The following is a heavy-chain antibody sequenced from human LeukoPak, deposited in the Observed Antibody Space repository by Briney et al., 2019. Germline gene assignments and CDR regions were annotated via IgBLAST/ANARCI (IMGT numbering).Heavy chain of an antibody. CDR2: MYYSGST. J-gene: IGHJ5*02. CDR1: GDSISSSSYY. V-gene: IGHV4-39*01. Sequence: SETLSLTCTVSGDSISSSSYYWGWIRQPPGKGLEWIGSMYYSGSTYSNPSLRTRVTISVDTSKNRFSLKVTSVTAADTAVYYCARMVLYFGGLTPWFDPWGQGTLVTVSS. CDR3: ARMVLYFGGLTPWFDP. D-gene: IGHD4-23*01.